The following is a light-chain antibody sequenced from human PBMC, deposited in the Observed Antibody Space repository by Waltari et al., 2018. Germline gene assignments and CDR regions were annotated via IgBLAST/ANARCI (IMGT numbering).Light chain of an antibody. CDR2: GAS. CDR1: QSVSSSY. V-gene: IGKV3-20*01. Sequence: EIVLTQSPGTLSLSPGERATLPCRASQSVSSSYLAWYQQKPGQAPRLLIYGASSRATGIPDRFSGSGSGTDFTLTISRLEPEDFAVYYCQQYGSSPWTFCQGTKVEIK. CDR3: QQYGSSPWT. J-gene: IGKJ1*01.